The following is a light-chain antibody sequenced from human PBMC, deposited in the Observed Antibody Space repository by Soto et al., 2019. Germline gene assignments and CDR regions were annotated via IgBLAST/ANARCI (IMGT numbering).Light chain of an antibody. V-gene: IGLV2-14*01. J-gene: IGLJ2*01. Sequence: QSALTQPASVSVSPGQSITISCTGTSSAVSGYNYVSWYQQQPGKAPKLMIYDVSNQPSGVSTRFSGSKSGNTATLTLSGLEVEDEADDDCSSYTSSSTLVVFGGGTKLTVL. CDR2: DVS. CDR3: SSYTSSSTLVV. CDR1: SSAVSGYNY.